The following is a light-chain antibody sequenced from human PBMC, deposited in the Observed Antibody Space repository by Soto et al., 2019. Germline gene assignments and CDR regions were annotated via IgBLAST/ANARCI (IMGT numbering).Light chain of an antibody. J-gene: IGLJ2*01. CDR1: SSDVGGYNY. CDR2: DVS. CDR3: SSYTSSSTV. Sequence: QSVLTQPARVSGSPGQSITISCTGTSSDVGGYNYVSWYQQHPGKAPKLMIYDVSNRPSGVSNRFSGSKSGNTASLTISGLQAEDEADYYCSSYTSSSTVFGGGTKLTVL. V-gene: IGLV2-14*01.